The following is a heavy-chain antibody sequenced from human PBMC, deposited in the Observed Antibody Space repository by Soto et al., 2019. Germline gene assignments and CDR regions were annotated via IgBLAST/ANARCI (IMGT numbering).Heavy chain of an antibody. CDR1: GFTFRNYV. J-gene: IGHJ4*02. CDR3: ASIERDY. CDR2: ISADGRSQ. V-gene: IGHV3-30*03. Sequence: GGSLRLSCAASGFTFRNYVIHWVRQAPGKGLEWVAVISADGRSQYYVDSVKGRFTISRDNSKNTLSLQMNSLRDEDTAVYYCASIERDYWGQGTLVTVSS.